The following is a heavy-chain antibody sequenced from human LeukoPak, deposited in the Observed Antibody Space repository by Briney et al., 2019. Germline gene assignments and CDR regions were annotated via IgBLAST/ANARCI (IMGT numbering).Heavy chain of an antibody. V-gene: IGHV1-2*02. J-gene: IGHJ3*02. CDR2: ISPNNGVT. D-gene: IGHD3-22*01. Sequence: GASVKVSCKASGYRFAAYYIHWVRQAPGQGPEWMGWISPNNGVTIYAQRFQGRVTMAWDTSINTAHVELRRLTSDDTAVYFCARDRVDNWGRSGYYPDAFDIWGQGTKVTVS. CDR1: GYRFAAYY. CDR3: ARDRVDNWGRSGYYPDAFDI.